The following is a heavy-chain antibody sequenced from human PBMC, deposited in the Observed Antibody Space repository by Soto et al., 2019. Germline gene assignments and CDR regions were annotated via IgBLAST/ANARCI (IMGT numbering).Heavy chain of an antibody. CDR3: ARGVGYSDSCGYPFDY. CDR2: INPRSGKT. Sequence: VQLVQSGAEVKRPGASVKISCKASGDTLSTYYMHWARQAPGQGLEWMGIINPRSGKTNYPQKFQGRVTMTRDTSTTTVYMELSTLRSEDTAMYYCARGVGYSDSCGYPFDYWGQGTLVTVSS. J-gene: IGHJ4*02. D-gene: IGHD2-8*02. V-gene: IGHV1-46*03. CDR1: GDTLSTYY.